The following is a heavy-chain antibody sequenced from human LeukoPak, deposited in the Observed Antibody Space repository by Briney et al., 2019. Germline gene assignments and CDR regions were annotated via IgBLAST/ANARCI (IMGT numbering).Heavy chain of an antibody. J-gene: IGHJ6*02. D-gene: IGHD3-10*01. CDR2: ISGSGGST. CDR1: GFTFSSYA. CDR3: VGDYHGSGTYQGNYYYGMDV. V-gene: IGHV3-23*01. Sequence: GGSLRLSCAASGFTFSSYAMSWVRQAPGKGLEWVSAISGSGGSTYYADSVKGRFTISRDNSKNTLYLQMNSLRAEDTAVYFCVGDYHGSGTYQGNYYYGMDVWGHGTTVTVSS.